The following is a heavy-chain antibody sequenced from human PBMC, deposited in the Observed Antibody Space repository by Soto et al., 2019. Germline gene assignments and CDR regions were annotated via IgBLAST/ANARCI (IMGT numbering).Heavy chain of an antibody. CDR2: INHSGST. CDR3: ARSPYYYYYGMDV. V-gene: IGHV4-34*01. CDR1: GGSFSGYY. Sequence: SETLSLTCAVYGGSFSGYYWSWIRQPPGKGLEWIGEINHSGSTNYNPSLKSRVTISVDTSKNQFSLKLSSVTAADTAVYYCARSPYYYYYGMDVWGQGTTVTVSS. J-gene: IGHJ6*02.